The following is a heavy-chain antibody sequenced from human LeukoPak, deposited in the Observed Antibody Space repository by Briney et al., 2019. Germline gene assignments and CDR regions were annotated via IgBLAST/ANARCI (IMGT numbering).Heavy chain of an antibody. CDR2: ISSSGSTV. D-gene: IGHD3-3*01. CDR1: GFTFSSYS. Sequence: GGSLRLSCSASGFTFSSYSMSWIRQAPGKGLEWVSYISSSGSTVYYADSVKGLFTISRDNAKNSLYLQMNSLSAEDTVGYYCARHRRGFYGGNDPSFDYWGQGTLVTVSS. CDR3: ARHRRGFYGGNDPSFDY. J-gene: IGHJ4*02. V-gene: IGHV3-48*04.